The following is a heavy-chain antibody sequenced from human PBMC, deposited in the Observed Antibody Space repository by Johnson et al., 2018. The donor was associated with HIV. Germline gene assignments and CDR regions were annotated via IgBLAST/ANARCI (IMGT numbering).Heavy chain of an antibody. CDR2: IYSGGST. Sequence: VQLVESGGGVVRPGGSLRLSCAASGFTVSSNYMSWVRQAPGKGLEWVSVIYSGGSTYYADSVKGRFTISRDNSKNSLYLQMNSLRAEDTAVYYCARGGWGDAFDIWGQGTMVTVSS. CDR1: GFTVSSNY. J-gene: IGHJ3*02. D-gene: IGHD3-16*01. CDR3: ARGGWGDAFDI. V-gene: IGHV3-66*01.